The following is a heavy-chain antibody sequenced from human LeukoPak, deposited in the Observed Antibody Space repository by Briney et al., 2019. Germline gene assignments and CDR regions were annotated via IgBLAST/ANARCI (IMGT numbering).Heavy chain of an antibody. D-gene: IGHD6-13*01. J-gene: IGHJ3*02. CDR1: GGSISSYY. V-gene: IGHV4-59*12. CDR2: IYYSGST. Sequence: SETLSLTCTVSGGSISSYYWSWIRQPPGKGLEWIGYIYYSGSTNYNPSLKSRVTISVDTSKNQFSLKLSSVTAADTAVYYCARGSSYSSSGDAFDIWGQGTMVTVSS. CDR3: ARGSSYSSSGDAFDI.